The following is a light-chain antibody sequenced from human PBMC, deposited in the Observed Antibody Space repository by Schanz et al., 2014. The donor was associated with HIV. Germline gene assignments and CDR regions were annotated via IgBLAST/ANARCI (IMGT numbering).Light chain of an antibody. CDR1: SSDVGGFYY. J-gene: IGLJ2*01. V-gene: IGLV2-14*03. CDR3: SSYGGFNNFVV. CDR2: DVR. Sequence: QSALTQPASVSGSPGQSITISCTGTSSDVGGFYYVSWYQQHPGKAPKLMIYDVRHRPSGISNRFSGSKSGNTASLTISGLQAEDEADYFCSSYGGFNNFVVFGGGTKLTVL.